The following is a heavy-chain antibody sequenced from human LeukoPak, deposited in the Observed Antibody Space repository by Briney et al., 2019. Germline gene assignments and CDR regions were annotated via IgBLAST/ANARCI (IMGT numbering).Heavy chain of an antibody. V-gene: IGHV4-34*01. J-gene: IGHJ4*02. D-gene: IGHD2-15*01. CDR1: GGSFSGYY. Sequence: PSETLSLTCAVYGGSFSGYYWSWIRQPPGKGLEWIGEINHSGSTNYNPSLKSRVTISVDTSKNQFSLKLSSVTAADTAVYYCARDNIVVVAATKAYCFDYWGQGTLVTVSS. CDR3: ARDNIVVVAATKAYCFDY. CDR2: INHSGST.